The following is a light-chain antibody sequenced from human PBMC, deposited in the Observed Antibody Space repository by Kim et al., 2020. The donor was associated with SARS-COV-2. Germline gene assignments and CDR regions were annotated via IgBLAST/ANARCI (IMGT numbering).Light chain of an antibody. CDR1: SSDIGDNNY. CDR3: SSYTSSSTWV. Sequence: QSALTQPASVSGSHGQSITISCTGTSSDIGDNNYVSWYQQHPGKAPQHMIYDVNNRPAGVSNRFSGSKSGNTASLTISGLQVEDEADYYCSSYTSSSTWVFGGGTKLTVL. V-gene: IGLV2-14*03. J-gene: IGLJ3*02. CDR2: DVN.